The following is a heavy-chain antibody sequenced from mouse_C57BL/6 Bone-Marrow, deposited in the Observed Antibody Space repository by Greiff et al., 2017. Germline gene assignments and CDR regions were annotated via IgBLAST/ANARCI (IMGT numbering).Heavy chain of an antibody. CDR1: GYTFTSYW. V-gene: IGHV1-69*01. CDR3: ARWGVY. J-gene: IGHJ2*01. Sequence: VQLQQPGAELVMPGASVKLSCKASGYTFTSYWMHWVKQRPGQGLEWIGEIDPSDSYTNYNQKFKGKSTLTVDKASSTAYMQLSSLTAEDSAVCYCARWGVYWGQGTTLTVSS. CDR2: IDPSDSYT.